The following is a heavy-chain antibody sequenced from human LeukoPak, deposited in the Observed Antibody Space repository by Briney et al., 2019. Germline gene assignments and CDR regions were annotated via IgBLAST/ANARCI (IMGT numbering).Heavy chain of an antibody. CDR3: ARDPYSGYYGTYYYYYMDV. CDR2: ITSSSSYV. D-gene: IGHD5-12*01. J-gene: IGHJ6*03. V-gene: IGHV3-21*01. CDR1: GFSFSTYN. Sequence: GGSLRLSCEASGFSFSTYNMNWVRQAPGQRLEWISSITSSSSYVFYADSVRGRFTISRDNAKNSLYLQIDSLRAEDTAVYYCARDPYSGYYGTYYYYYMDVGGKGTTVPISS.